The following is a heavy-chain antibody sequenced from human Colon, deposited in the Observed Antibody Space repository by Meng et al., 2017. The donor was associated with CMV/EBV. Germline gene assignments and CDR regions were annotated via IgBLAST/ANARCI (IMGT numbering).Heavy chain of an antibody. CDR3: AKDIGTWTRGYYFDY. J-gene: IGHJ4*02. Sequence: GESLKISCTASGFTLSDYGMHWVRQTPGTGLEWVTYIRHVASDKYYADSVRGRFTISRDNPKNTLYLQMNNLRPEDTAVYYCAKDIGTWTRGYYFDYWGQGTLVTVSS. CDR1: GFTLSDYG. CDR2: IRHVASDK. D-gene: IGHD2-15*01. V-gene: IGHV3-30*02.